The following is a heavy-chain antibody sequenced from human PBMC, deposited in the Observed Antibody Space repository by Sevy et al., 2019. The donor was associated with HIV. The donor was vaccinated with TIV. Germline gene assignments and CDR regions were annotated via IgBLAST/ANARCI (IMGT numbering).Heavy chain of an antibody. V-gene: IGHV4-59*01. CDR1: GGSISSYS. CDR3: ARVKEDYYDSSGFIPTVAFDI. CDR2: IYYSGST. J-gene: IGHJ3*02. Sequence: SETLSLTCTVSGGSISSYSWSWIRQPPGKGLEWIGYIYYSGSTNYNPSLKSRVTISVDTSKNQFSLKLSSVTAADTAVYYCARVKEDYYDSSGFIPTVAFDIWGQGTMVTVSS. D-gene: IGHD3-22*01.